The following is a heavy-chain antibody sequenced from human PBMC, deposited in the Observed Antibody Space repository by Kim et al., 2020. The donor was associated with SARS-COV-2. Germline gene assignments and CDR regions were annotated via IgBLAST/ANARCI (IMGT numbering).Heavy chain of an antibody. J-gene: IGHJ3*02. Sequence: SETLSLTCTVSGSSIGSGYYWDWIRQPPGRGLEWIGSISHSGNTYYNPSLQSRVTISVDTSKKQFSLKLSSVTAADTAVYYCARKVVSGWYNFDMWGQGRMVTVSS. CDR1: GSSIGSGYY. V-gene: IGHV4-38-2*02. CDR2: ISHSGNT. D-gene: IGHD6-13*01. CDR3: ARKVVSGWYNFDM.